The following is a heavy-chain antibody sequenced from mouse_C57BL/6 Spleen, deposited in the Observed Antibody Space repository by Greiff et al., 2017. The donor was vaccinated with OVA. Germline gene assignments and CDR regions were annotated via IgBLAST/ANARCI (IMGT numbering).Heavy chain of an antibody. CDR3: AREAPFAY. CDR2: IYPGDGDT. Sequence: VKLQESGAELVKPGASVKISCKASGYAFSSYWMNWVKQRPGKGLEWIGQIYPGDGDTNYNGKFKGKATLTADKSSSTAYMQLSSLTSEDSAVYFCAREAPFAYWGQGTLVTVSA. CDR1: GYAFSSYW. V-gene: IGHV1-80*01. J-gene: IGHJ3*01.